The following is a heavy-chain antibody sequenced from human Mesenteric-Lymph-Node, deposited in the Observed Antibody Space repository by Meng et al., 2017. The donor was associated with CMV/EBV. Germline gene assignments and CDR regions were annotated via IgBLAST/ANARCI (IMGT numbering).Heavy chain of an antibody. CDR2: ILHTGST. V-gene: IGHV4-4*02. D-gene: IGHD6-25*01. Sequence: SETLSLTCAVSGGSIIVSNWWSWVRQPPGKGLEWIGEILHTGSTSYNPSLKSRVTMSVDKSKNQFSLNLNSVTAADTAVYYCARAAAAGQDLEYWGQGTLVTVSS. CDR3: ARAAAAGQDLEY. CDR1: GGSIIVSNW. J-gene: IGHJ4*02.